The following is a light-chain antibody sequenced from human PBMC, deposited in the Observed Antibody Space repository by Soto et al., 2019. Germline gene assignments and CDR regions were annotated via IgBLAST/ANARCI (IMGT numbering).Light chain of an antibody. CDR2: DAS. J-gene: IGKJ4*01. Sequence: EVVLTQSPATLSLSPGEKATLSCSASQDIKTYLGWYQQKTGQPPRLLIYDASNRASDCPARFSGSGSGTDFTLTIDTLEPEDFAIYYCQHRYNWPLTFGAGTKVEIK. V-gene: IGKV3-11*01. CDR1: QDIKTY. CDR3: QHRYNWPLT.